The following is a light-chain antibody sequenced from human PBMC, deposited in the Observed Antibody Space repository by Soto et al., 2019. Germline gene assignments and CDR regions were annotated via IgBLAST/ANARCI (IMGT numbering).Light chain of an antibody. CDR3: QQSYSTLWT. CDR1: QSISSY. J-gene: IGKJ1*01. V-gene: IGKV1-39*01. CDR2: AAS. Sequence: DIQMTQSPSSLSASVGARVTITCRASQSISSYLNWYQQKPGKAPQLLIYAASSLQSGVPSRFSGSGSGTDFTLTISSLQPEDFATYYCQQSYSTLWTFGQGTKVDIK.